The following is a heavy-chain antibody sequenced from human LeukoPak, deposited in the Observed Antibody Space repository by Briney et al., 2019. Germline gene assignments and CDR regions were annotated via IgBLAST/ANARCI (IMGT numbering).Heavy chain of an antibody. D-gene: IGHD4-17*01. V-gene: IGHV3-21*01. Sequence: GGSLRLSCAASGFTFSSYSMSWVRQAPGKGLEWVSSISSSSSYIYYADSVKGRFTISRDNAKNSLYLQMNSLRAEDTAVYYCASGENDYGDYGPDYWGQGTLVTVSS. CDR2: ISSSSSYI. CDR1: GFTFSSYS. J-gene: IGHJ4*02. CDR3: ASGENDYGDYGPDY.